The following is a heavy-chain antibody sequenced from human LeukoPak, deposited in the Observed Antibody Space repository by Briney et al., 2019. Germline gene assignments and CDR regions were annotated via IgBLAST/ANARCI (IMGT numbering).Heavy chain of an antibody. CDR1: GFTFSDYY. J-gene: IGHJ6*02. Sequence: GGSLRLSCAVSGFTFSDYYMSWIRQAPGKGLEWVSYINISGSTIYYADSVEGRFTISRDNAKTSLYLQMNSLRAEDTAVYYCATAATGDYYYGMDVWGQGTTVTVSS. CDR2: INISGSTI. CDR3: ATAATGDYYYGMDV. V-gene: IGHV3-11*01. D-gene: IGHD3-10*01.